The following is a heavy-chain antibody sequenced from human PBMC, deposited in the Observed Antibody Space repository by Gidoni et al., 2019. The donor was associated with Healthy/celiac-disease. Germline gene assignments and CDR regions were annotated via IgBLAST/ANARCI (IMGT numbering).Heavy chain of an antibody. V-gene: IGHV3-33*01. J-gene: IGHJ4*02. D-gene: IGHD5-18*01. CDR1: GFTFSSYG. CDR2: IWYDGSNK. CDR3: ARDLDEVDTAMVTHDDY. Sequence: QVQLVESGGGVVQPGRSLRLSCAASGFTFSSYGMHWVRQAPGKGLEWVAVIWYDGSNKYYADSVKGRFTISRDNSKNTLYLQMNSLRAEDTAVYYCARDLDEVDTAMVTHDDYWGQGTLVTVSS.